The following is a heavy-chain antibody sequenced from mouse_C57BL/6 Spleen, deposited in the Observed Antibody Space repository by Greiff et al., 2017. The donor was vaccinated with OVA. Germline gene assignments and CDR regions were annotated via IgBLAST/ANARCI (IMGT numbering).Heavy chain of an antibody. Sequence: VQLQQSGPELVKPGASVKISCKASGYAFSSSWMNWVKQRPGKGLEWIGRIYPGDGDTNYNGKFKGKATLTADNSSSTAYMQLSSLTSEDSAVYFCARGGTYFDYWGQGTTLTVSS. CDR2: IYPGDGDT. CDR3: ARGGTYFDY. D-gene: IGHD3-1*01. CDR1: GYAFSSSW. J-gene: IGHJ2*01. V-gene: IGHV1-82*01.